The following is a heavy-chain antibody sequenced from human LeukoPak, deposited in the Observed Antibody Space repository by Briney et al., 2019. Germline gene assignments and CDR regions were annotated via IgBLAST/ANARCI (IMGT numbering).Heavy chain of an antibody. Sequence: PGGSLRLSCAASGFTFSSYGMHWVRQAPGKGLEWVAFIRYDGSNKYYADSVKGRFTISRDNAKNSLYLQMNSLRAEDTAVFYCARTQGAVAGGLDYWGQGTLVTVSS. CDR1: GFTFSSYG. CDR3: ARTQGAVAGGLDY. V-gene: IGHV3-30*02. CDR2: IRYDGSNK. D-gene: IGHD6-19*01. J-gene: IGHJ4*02.